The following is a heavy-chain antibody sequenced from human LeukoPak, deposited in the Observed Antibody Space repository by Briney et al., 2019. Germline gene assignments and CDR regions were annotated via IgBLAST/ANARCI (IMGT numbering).Heavy chain of an antibody. CDR1: GFTFSSYW. D-gene: IGHD3-10*01. J-gene: IGHJ3*02. V-gene: IGHV3-7*04. CDR3: ARGITMVRGVIIGFAFDI. CDR2: IKQDGSEK. Sequence: GGSLRLSCAASGFTFSSYWMSWVRQAPGKGLERVANIKQDGSEKYYVDSVKGRFTISKDNAKNSLYLQMNSLRAEDTAVYYCARGITMVRGVIIGFAFDIWGQGTMVTVSS.